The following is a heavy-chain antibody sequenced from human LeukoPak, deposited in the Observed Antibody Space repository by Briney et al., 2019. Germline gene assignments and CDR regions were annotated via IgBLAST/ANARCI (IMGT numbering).Heavy chain of an antibody. CDR1: GFTFSSYA. D-gene: IGHD6-13*01. J-gene: IGHJ6*02. CDR2: ISGSGGST. Sequence: GGSLRLSCAASGFTFSSYAMSWVRQAPGKGLEWVSAISGSGGSTYYADSVKGRFTISRDNSENTLYLQMNSLRAEDTAVYYCAKDHRTIAAAGTGYYGMDVWGQGTTVTVSS. CDR3: AKDHRTIAAAGTGYYGMDV. V-gene: IGHV3-23*01.